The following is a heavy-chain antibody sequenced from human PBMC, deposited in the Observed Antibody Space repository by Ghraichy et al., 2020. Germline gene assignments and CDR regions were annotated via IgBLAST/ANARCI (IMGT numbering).Heavy chain of an antibody. D-gene: IGHD3-22*01. CDR1: GFMFSSYW. V-gene: IGHV3-74*01. Sequence: GGFLRLSCVASGFMFSSYWMHWVRQAPGKGLVWVSRINSDGSSTSYADSVKGRFTISRDNARNTLYLQMNSLRAEDTAVYYCARRYYYDSSGYYHELDYWGQGTLVTVSS. CDR2: INSDGSST. J-gene: IGHJ4*02. CDR3: ARRYYYDSSGYYHELDY.